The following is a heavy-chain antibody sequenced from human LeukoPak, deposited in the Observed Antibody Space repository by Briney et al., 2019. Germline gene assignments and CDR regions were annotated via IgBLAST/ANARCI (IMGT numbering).Heavy chain of an antibody. CDR3: ARDRRIAAAGTYYYYYMDV. D-gene: IGHD6-13*01. V-gene: IGHV4-59*01. CDR2: IYYSGST. J-gene: IGHJ6*03. CDR1: GGSISSYY. Sequence: SETLSLTCTVSGGSISSYYWSWIRQPPGKGPEWIGYIYYSGSTNYNPSLKSRVTISVDTSKNQFSLKLSSVTAADTAVYYCARDRRIAAAGTYYYYYMDVWGKGTTVTVSS.